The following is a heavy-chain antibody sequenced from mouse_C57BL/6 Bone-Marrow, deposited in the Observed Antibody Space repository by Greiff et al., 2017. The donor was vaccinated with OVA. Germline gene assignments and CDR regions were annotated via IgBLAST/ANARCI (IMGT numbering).Heavy chain of an antibody. CDR1: GFTFTNSY. J-gene: IGHJ4*01. CDR3: ARSLPNYCGYAMDY. CDR2: IDPGSGSN. D-gene: IGHD1-1*01. Sequence: VQLQQSVAELVRPGASVKLSCTASGFTFTNSYMHWVKQRPEQGLEWIGRIDPGSGSNYYAAKFKGKATLTADKSSNTAYLQLSSLTSEDSAVYYCARSLPNYCGYAMDYWGQGTSVTVSS. V-gene: IGHV14-3*01.